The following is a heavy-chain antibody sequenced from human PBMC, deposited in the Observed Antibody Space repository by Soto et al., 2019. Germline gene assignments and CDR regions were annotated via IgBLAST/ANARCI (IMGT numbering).Heavy chain of an antibody. J-gene: IGHJ4*02. CDR2: IQDGGSI. V-gene: IGHV3-66*01. CDR1: GFTVSNNY. D-gene: IGHD3-16*01. Sequence: HPWGSPKLSRAASGFTVSNNYITWVLQAPGKGLEWVAVIQDGGSISYADSVSDRFTISRDNAKNTVFLEMNSLRPEDTAVYFCARGEGSGSNARGHWGQGTLVTVSS. CDR3: ARGEGSGSNARGH.